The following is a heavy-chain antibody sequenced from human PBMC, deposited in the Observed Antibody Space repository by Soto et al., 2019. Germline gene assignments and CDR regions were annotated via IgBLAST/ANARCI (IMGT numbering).Heavy chain of an antibody. CDR1: GGSISSYY. CDR3: ARFNWYFDL. Sequence: QVQLQESGPGLVKPSETLSLTCTVSGGSISSYYWSWIRQPPGKGLEWIGYIYYSGCTNYNPSLKSRITISVDTSKNHFSLKLSSVTAADTAVYYCARFNWYFDLWGRGTLVTVSS. J-gene: IGHJ2*01. V-gene: IGHV4-59*08. CDR2: IYYSGCT.